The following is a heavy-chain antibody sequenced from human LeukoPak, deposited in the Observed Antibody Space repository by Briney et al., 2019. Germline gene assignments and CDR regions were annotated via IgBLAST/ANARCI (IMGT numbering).Heavy chain of an antibody. J-gene: IGHJ4*02. CDR2: ISYDGSNK. V-gene: IGHV3-30*04. Sequence: GGSLRLSCAASGFTFSSYAMHWVRQAPGKGLEWVAVISYDGSNKYYADSVKGRFTISRDNSKNTLYLQMNSLRAEDTAVYYCAKDSEVAAAGDYWGQGTLVTVSS. CDR1: GFTFSSYA. CDR3: AKDSEVAAAGDY. D-gene: IGHD6-13*01.